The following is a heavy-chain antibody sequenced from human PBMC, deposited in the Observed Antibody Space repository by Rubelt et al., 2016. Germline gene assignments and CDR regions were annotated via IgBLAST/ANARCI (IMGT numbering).Heavy chain of an antibody. CDR3: ASPSTGVLNWYFDL. CDR2: IYYSGNT. V-gene: IGHV4-59*01. J-gene: IGHJ2*01. Sequence: QVQLQESGPGLVKPSETLSLTCTVSGGSISSNYWSWIRQPPGKGLEWIGYIYYSGNTYYNPSLKSRVTMSVDTSKNQFSLMLSSVTGVDTAVYYCASPSTGVLNWYFDLWGRGTLVTVSS. CDR1: GGSISSNY. D-gene: IGHD7-27*01.